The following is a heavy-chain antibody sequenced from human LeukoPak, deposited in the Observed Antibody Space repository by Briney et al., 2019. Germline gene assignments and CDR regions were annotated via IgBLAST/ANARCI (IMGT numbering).Heavy chain of an antibody. CDR2: IRYDGSNK. CDR1: GFTFSSYG. V-gene: IGHV3-30*02. D-gene: IGHD2-15*01. Sequence: AGGSLRLSCAASGFTFSSYGMHWVRQAPGKGLEWVAFIRYDGSNKYYADSVKGRFTISRDNSKNTLYLQMNSLRAEDTAVYYCAKGKTTDIVVVVAAPYYYYMDVWGKGTTVTVSS. CDR3: AKGKTTDIVVVVAAPYYYYMDV. J-gene: IGHJ6*03.